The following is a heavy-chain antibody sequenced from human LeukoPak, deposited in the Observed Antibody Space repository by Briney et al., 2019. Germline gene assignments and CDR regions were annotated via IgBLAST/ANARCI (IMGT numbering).Heavy chain of an antibody. D-gene: IGHD3-16*02. CDR1: GFTFSGSA. Sequence: GGSLRLSCAASGFTFSGSAMHWVRQASGKGLEWVGRIRSKANSYATAYAASVKGRFTISGDDSKNTAYLQMNSLKTEDTAVYYCTIYGYVWGSYRYNYWGQGTLVTVSS. J-gene: IGHJ4*02. CDR3: TIYGYVWGSYRYNY. CDR2: IRSKANSYAT. V-gene: IGHV3-73*01.